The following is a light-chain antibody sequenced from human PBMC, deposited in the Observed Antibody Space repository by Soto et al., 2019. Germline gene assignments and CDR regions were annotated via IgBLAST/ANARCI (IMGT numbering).Light chain of an antibody. Sequence: QSALTQPASVSGSPGQSITISCTGTSSDVGNYNLVSWHQHHPGKAPKLIIYEVDKRPSGVSNRFSGSKSGNTASLTISGLQAEDEADYHCCSYAGSTTFDVFGTGTKLTVL. V-gene: IGLV2-23*02. CDR1: SSDVGNYNL. CDR3: CSYAGSTTFDV. J-gene: IGLJ1*01. CDR2: EVD.